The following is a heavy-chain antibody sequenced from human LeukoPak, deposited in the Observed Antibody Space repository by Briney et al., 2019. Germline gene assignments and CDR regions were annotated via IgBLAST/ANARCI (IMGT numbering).Heavy chain of an antibody. CDR1: GFTFSNYW. D-gene: IGHD6-19*01. J-gene: IGHJ4*02. CDR2: IKEDGSRN. Sequence: GGSLRLSCAASGFTFSNYWMSWVRQAPGKGLEWVANIKEDGSRNHYVDSVKGRFTISRDNAKGSLYLQMNSLRAEDTAVYYCARQLSGWYGADPYWGQGTLVTVSS. V-gene: IGHV3-7*05. CDR3: ARQLSGWYGADPY.